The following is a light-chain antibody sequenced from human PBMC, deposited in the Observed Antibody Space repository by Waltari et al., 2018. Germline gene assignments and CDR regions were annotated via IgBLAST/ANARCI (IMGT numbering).Light chain of an antibody. CDR1: SSDVGSYNL. V-gene: IGLV2-23*03. J-gene: IGLJ2*01. CDR3: YSYAGSNTFV. CDR2: EGS. Sequence: QSALTQPASVSGSPGQSITISCTGTSSDVGSYNLVSWYQQHPGKAPKRMIYEGSKRPSGVSKRFSGSKSGNTASLTISGLQAEDEADYYCYSYAGSNTFVFGGGTKLTVL.